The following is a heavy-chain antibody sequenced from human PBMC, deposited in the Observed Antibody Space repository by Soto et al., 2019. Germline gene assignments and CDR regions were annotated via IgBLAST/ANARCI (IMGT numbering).Heavy chain of an antibody. CDR3: AGFVVPASRNSDFDY. V-gene: IGHV4-59*08. CDR2: IYYTGTT. Sequence: PSETLSLTCAVSGDSINNSYWSWIRQPPGKRLEWIGNIYYTGTTTYNPSLESRVTMSVDTSKNQFSLRLNSVTAADTAVYFCAGFVVPASRNSDFDYWGQGTLVTVSS. J-gene: IGHJ4*02. D-gene: IGHD2-15*01. CDR1: GDSINNSY.